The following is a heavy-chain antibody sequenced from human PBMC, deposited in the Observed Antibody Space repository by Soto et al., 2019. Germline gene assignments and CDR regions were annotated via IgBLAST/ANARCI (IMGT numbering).Heavy chain of an antibody. Sequence: GGSLRLSCAASGFTFSNAWMSWVRQAPGKGLEWVGRIKSKTDGGTTDYAAPVKGRFTISRDDSKNTLYLQMNSLKTEDTAVYYCTTGLAGTTVNHYYYGMDVWGQGTTVTVSS. D-gene: IGHD1-7*01. CDR3: TTGLAGTTVNHYYYGMDV. J-gene: IGHJ6*02. CDR2: IKSKTDGGTT. CDR1: GFTFSNAW. V-gene: IGHV3-15*01.